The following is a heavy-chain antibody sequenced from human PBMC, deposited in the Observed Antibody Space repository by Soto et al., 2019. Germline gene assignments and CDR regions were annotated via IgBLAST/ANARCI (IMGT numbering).Heavy chain of an antibody. CDR3: ARGTPWDYYGSGSPYPTPYYYYYYMDV. J-gene: IGHJ6*03. Sequence: QVQLQQWGAGLLKPSETLSLTCAVYGGSFSGYYWSWIRQPPGKGLEWIGEINHSGSTNYNPSLKSRVTISVDTSKNQFSLKLSSVTAADTAVYYCARGTPWDYYGSGSPYPTPYYYYYYMDVWGKGTTVTVSS. V-gene: IGHV4-34*01. D-gene: IGHD3-10*01. CDR2: INHSGST. CDR1: GGSFSGYY.